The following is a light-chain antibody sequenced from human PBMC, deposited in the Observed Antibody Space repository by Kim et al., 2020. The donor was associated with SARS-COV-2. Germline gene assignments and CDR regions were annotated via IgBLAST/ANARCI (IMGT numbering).Light chain of an antibody. J-gene: IGLJ2*01. CDR3: AAWDDSLNGVI. CDR1: RSNIGNHA. Sequence: GQMVIISRSGSRSNIGNHAISWYRQLPGTAPKLLIYNSYQRPSGVPDRFSGSKSGTSASLAIGGLQSEDEVDYYCAAWDDSLNGVIFGGGTQLTVL. V-gene: IGLV1-44*01. CDR2: NSY.